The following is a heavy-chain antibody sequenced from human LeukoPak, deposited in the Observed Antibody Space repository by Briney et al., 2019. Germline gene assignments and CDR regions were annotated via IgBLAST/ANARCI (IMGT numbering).Heavy chain of an antibody. CDR2: ISWNSGSI. V-gene: IGHV3-9*01. CDR1: GFTFDDYA. Sequence: GRSLRLSCAASGFTFDDYAMPWVRQAPGKGLEWVSGISWNSGSIGYADSVKGRFTISRGNAKNSLYLQMNSLRAEDTALYYCAKGYYYDSSGYYNYWGQGTLVTVSS. J-gene: IGHJ4*02. D-gene: IGHD3-22*01. CDR3: AKGYYYDSSGYYNY.